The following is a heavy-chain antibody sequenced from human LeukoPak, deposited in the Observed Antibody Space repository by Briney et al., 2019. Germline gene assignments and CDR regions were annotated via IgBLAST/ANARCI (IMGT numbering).Heavy chain of an antibody. CDR1: GYTLTELS. Sequence: ASVRLSCKVSGYTLTELSMHWVRQAPGKGLEWMGGFDPEDGETIYAQKFQGRVTMTEDTSTDTAYMELSSLRSEDTAVYYCATVGDSSGYLGYFDYWGQGTLVTVSS. V-gene: IGHV1-24*01. J-gene: IGHJ4*02. D-gene: IGHD3-22*01. CDR3: ATVGDSSGYLGYFDY. CDR2: FDPEDGET.